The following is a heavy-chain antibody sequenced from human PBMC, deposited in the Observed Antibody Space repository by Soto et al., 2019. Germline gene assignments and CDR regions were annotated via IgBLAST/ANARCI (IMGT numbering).Heavy chain of an antibody. CDR1: GIEFGKYA. J-gene: IGHJ4*02. D-gene: IGHD6-13*01. V-gene: IGHV3-23*01. CDR3: SKDGYWPDVYFDV. Sequence: GGFLRLSCVASGIEFGKYAMIWVRQAPGKGLELVSISGASGRGRYHADSVKSRFTISRDNSKNALYLHMSNLRAEDTAVYYCSKDGYWPDVYFDVWGQGTPVTVS. CDR2: SGASGRGR.